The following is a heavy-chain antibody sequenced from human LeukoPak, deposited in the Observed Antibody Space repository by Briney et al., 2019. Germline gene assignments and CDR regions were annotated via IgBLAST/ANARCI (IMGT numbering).Heavy chain of an antibody. D-gene: IGHD4/OR15-4a*01. CDR1: GFTFSSYS. CDR3: AKEIYGDPTGGRFQH. V-gene: IGHV3-48*01. J-gene: IGHJ1*01. CDR2: ISSSSGNI. Sequence: GGSLRLSCAASGFTFSSYSMNWVRQAPGKGLEWVSYISSSSGNIYYADSVKGRFTISRDNSKNTLYLQMKSLRAEDTAVYYCAKEIYGDPTGGRFQHWGQGTLVTVPS.